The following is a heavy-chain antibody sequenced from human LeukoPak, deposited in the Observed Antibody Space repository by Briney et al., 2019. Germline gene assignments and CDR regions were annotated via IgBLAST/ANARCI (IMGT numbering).Heavy chain of an antibody. Sequence: SETLSLTCTVSGGFISRYDWSWIRQPPGKGLEWIGYLYYSGSAYYNPSLKSRVTISVDASKNQFSLKLNSVTAADTAVYYCARASAYCGGDCYSAYDYWGQGTLVTVSS. CDR3: ARASAYCGGDCYSAYDY. J-gene: IGHJ4*02. D-gene: IGHD2-21*02. CDR1: GGFISRYD. V-gene: IGHV4-59*12. CDR2: LYYSGSA.